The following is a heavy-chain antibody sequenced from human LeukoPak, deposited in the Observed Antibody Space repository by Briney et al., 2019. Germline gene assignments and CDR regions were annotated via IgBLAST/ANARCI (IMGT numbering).Heavy chain of an antibody. Sequence: GASVKVSCKASGYIFTGHYMNWVRQVPEQGLEWMGRINPKTGGTNYAQNFQGRVTMTRDTSISTTYMELSRLRPDDTAVYYCARVGDGLNDAFDIWGQGTMVTVSS. CDR1: GYIFTGHY. D-gene: IGHD5-24*01. CDR3: ARVGDGLNDAFDI. J-gene: IGHJ3*02. V-gene: IGHV1-2*06. CDR2: INPKTGGT.